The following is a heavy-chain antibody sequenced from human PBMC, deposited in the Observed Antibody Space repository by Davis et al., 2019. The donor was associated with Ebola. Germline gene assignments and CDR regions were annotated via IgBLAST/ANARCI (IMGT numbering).Heavy chain of an antibody. CDR3: ATRGTDYYYYYMDV. CDR1: GGTLNSYG. Sequence: SVKVSCKPSGGTLNSYGISWVRQAPGQGLEWMGGFIPFFGTPNYAQRFQGRVTITADDSTSTAYMELSGLRSDDTAVYYCATRGTDYYYYYMDVWGEGTTVTVSS. J-gene: IGHJ6*03. CDR2: FIPFFGTP. V-gene: IGHV1-69*13.